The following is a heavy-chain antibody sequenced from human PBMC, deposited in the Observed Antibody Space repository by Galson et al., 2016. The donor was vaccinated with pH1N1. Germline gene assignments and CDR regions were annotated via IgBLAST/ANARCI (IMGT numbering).Heavy chain of an antibody. D-gene: IGHD3-16*01. CDR1: GLIFKNFA. Sequence: LRLSCAASGLIFKNFAMHCVRQAPGKGLEWVAFIWMDGTGQKYADSVKGRFIISRDNSKNTLYLQMNSLGDEDTAIYYCTTDADDPMDVWGIGTTVTVSP. CDR2: IWMDGTGQ. CDR3: TTDADDPMDV. V-gene: IGHV3-33*01. J-gene: IGHJ6*04.